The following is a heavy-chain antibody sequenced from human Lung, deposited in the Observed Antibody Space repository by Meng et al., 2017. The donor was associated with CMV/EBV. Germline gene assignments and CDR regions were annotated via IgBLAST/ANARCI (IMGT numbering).Heavy chain of an antibody. CDR2: VVYSGTT. J-gene: IGHJ4*02. D-gene: IGHD1-14*01. Sequence: QLQESDPGLLMPAGTRPIPCSGTGCSISSSSYYLVWIRPPPGEGLEWIGSVVYSGTTYYTSSLKSRVSISVDTSKNQFSLKLSSVTAADTAVYYCARHHHSPTFDYWGQGTLVTVSS. CDR3: ARHHHSPTFDY. CDR1: GCSISSSSYY. V-gene: IGHV4-39*01.